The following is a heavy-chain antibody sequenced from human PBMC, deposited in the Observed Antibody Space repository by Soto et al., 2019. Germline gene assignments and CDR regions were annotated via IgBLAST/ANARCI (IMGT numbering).Heavy chain of an antibody. D-gene: IGHD1-1*01. V-gene: IGHV4-34*01. Sequence: QVQLQQWGAGLLKPSETLSLTCAVYGGFVSSGSYYWSWIRQPPGKGLEWIGEMSHSGGTHFNPSLKSRVTISVDTPKSQFSLRMSSVTAADTALYYCARVERGTVTTVVDAFDIWGPGTMVTVSS. CDR3: ARVERGTVTTVVDAFDI. J-gene: IGHJ3*02. CDR1: GGFVSSGSYY. CDR2: MSHSGGT.